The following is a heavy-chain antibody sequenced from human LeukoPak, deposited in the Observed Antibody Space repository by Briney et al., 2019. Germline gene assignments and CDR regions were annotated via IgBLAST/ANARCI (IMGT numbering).Heavy chain of an antibody. CDR1: GGSVNSYY. Sequence: PSETLSLTCTVFGGSVNSYYWTWIRQPPGKALEWIGYVHDNGKTNYNPSLSSRLTISIDTSKNQFSLNLNSVTAADTAIYYCAKYGPQDSGSSHFDYWGQGALVTVSS. V-gene: IGHV4-59*02. J-gene: IGHJ4*02. CDR3: AKYGPQDSGSSHFDY. D-gene: IGHD1-26*01. CDR2: VHDNGKT.